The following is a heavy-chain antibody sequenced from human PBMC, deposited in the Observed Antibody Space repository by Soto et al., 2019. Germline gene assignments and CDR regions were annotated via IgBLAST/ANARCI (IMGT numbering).Heavy chain of an antibody. CDR2: INAGNGNT. CDR1: GYTFTSYA. J-gene: IGHJ3*02. D-gene: IGHD3-3*01. CDR3: ARGARLITIFGVVITGSDAFDI. Sequence: QVPLVQSGAEVKKPGASVKVSCKASGYTFTSYAMHWVRQAPGQRLEWMGWINAGNGNTKYSQKFQGRVTITRDTSASTAYMELSSLRSEDTAVYYCARGARLITIFGVVITGSDAFDIWGQGTMVTVSS. V-gene: IGHV1-3*01.